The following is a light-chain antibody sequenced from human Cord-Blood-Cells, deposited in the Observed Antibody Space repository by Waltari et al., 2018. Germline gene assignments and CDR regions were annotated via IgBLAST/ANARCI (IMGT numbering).Light chain of an antibody. V-gene: IGLV2-23*01. J-gene: IGLJ3*02. Sequence: ALTQPASMSGSPGQSITISCTGTSSDVGSYNLVSWYQQHPGKAPKLMIYEGSKRPSGASNRFSGSKSGNTASLTISGLQAEDEADYYCCSYAGSSTWVFGGGTKLTVL. CDR2: EGS. CDR1: SSDVGSYNL. CDR3: CSYAGSSTWV.